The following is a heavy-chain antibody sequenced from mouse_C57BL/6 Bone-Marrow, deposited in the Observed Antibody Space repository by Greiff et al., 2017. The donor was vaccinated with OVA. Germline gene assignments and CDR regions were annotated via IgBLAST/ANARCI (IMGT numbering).Heavy chain of an antibody. CDR3: ARSGYDYDEDY. V-gene: IGHV1-81*01. CDR1: GYTFTSYG. J-gene: IGHJ2*01. D-gene: IGHD2-4*01. CDR2: IYPRSGNT. Sequence: QVQLQQSGAELARPGASVKLSCKASGYTFTSYGISWVKQRTGPGLEWIGEIYPRSGNTYYNEKFKGQATLTADKSSSTAYMELRSLTSEDSAVYFCARSGYDYDEDYWGQGTTLTVSS.